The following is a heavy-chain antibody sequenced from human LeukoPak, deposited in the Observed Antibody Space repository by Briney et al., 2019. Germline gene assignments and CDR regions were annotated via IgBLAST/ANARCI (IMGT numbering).Heavy chain of an antibody. D-gene: IGHD3-22*01. CDR3: ARAGIYDSSGYSPDGAFDI. J-gene: IGHJ3*02. CDR2: TYYSGST. Sequence: PSETLSLTCTVSGGSISSGDYYWSWIRQPPGKGLEWIGYTYYSGSTYYNPSLKSRVTISVDTSKNQFSLKLSSVTAADTAVYYCARAGIYDSSGYSPDGAFDIWGQGTMVTLSS. CDR1: GGSISSGDYY. V-gene: IGHV4-30-4*01.